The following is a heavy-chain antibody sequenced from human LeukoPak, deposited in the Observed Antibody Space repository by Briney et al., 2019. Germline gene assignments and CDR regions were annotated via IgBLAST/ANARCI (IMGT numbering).Heavy chain of an antibody. CDR2: IISSGITI. D-gene: IGHD6-19*01. CDR1: GFTFSDYH. Sequence: PGGSLRLSCAASGFTFSDYHMSWIRQAPGKGLEWVSYIISSGITIYYADSVKGRFTVSRDNAKNSLYLQINSLRAEDTAVYYCAKVVPKDAYSSKDLPFFGYWGQGTLVTVSS. CDR3: AKVVPKDAYSSKDLPFFGY. V-gene: IGHV3-11*01. J-gene: IGHJ4*02.